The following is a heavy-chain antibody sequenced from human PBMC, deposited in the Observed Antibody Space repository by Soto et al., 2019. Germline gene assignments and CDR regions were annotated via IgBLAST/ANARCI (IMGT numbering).Heavy chain of an antibody. Sequence: QITLKESGPTLVKPTQTLTLTCTLSGFSLSTSGVGVGWIRQPPGKALEWLALIYWDDDKRYSPFLKSRLTIXKXISKNQVVLTMTNMDPVDTATHYCAHSTDTIMALDYWGQGTLVTVSS. J-gene: IGHJ4*02. CDR3: AHSTDTIMALDY. CDR1: GFSLSTSGVG. D-gene: IGHD5-18*01. CDR2: IYWDDDK. V-gene: IGHV2-5*02.